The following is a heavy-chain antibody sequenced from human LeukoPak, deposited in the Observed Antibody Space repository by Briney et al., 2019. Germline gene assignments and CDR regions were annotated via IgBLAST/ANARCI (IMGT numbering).Heavy chain of an antibody. Sequence: PGGSLRLSCAASGFTFNSNYMSWVRQSPGKGLEWVSVIYSGGSTYYADSVKGRFTISRDNSKNTLYLQMNSLRAEDTAVYYCARDHYDSSGFDIWGQGTMVTVSS. CDR2: IYSGGST. D-gene: IGHD3-22*01. CDR3: ARDHYDSSGFDI. V-gene: IGHV3-53*01. CDR1: GFTFNSNY. J-gene: IGHJ3*02.